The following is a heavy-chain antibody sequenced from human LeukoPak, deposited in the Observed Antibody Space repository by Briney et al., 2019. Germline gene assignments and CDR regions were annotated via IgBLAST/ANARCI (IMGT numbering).Heavy chain of an antibody. Sequence: GGSLRLSCAASGFTFSNYAMHWVRQAPGKGLEYVSAISSNGGSTYYASSVKGRFTISRDNSKNTLYLQMGSLRAEDMAVYYCARGLYYYDSSGYPRWGQGTLVTVSS. D-gene: IGHD3-22*01. CDR1: GFTFSNYA. V-gene: IGHV3-64*01. J-gene: IGHJ4*02. CDR2: ISSNGGST. CDR3: ARGLYYYDSSGYPR.